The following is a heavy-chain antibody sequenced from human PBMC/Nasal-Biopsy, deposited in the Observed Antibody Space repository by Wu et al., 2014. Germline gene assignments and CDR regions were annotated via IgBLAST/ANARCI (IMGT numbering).Heavy chain of an antibody. J-gene: IGHJ2*01. Sequence: VKVSCKASGLTFKTSVVQWVRQARGQRLEWIGWIVVGSGGATYAQKFQEGVTITRDMSANTAYMELSSLRSEDTAVYYCAAARLQDVAITPSVGGWYFDLWGRGTLITVSS. CDR2: IVVGSGGA. V-gene: IGHV1-58*01. D-gene: IGHD2-2*02. CDR1: GLTFKTSV. CDR3: AAARLQDVAITPSVGGWYFDL.